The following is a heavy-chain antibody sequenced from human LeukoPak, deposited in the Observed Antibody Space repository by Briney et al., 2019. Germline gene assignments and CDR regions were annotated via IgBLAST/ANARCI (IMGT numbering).Heavy chain of an antibody. J-gene: IGHJ4*02. D-gene: IGHD4-11*01. CDR3: AKNSMTTVTNYYFDY. V-gene: IGHV3-21*01. CDR2: LGSRSSDI. Sequence: PGGSLRLSCAGSGXTFNTYSMNWVRQAPGKGLEWVSSLGSRSSDIYCADSVKGRFTISRDNAKNSVYLQMNSLRAEDTAVYYCAKNSMTTVTNYYFDYWGQGTLVTVSS. CDR1: GXTFNTYS.